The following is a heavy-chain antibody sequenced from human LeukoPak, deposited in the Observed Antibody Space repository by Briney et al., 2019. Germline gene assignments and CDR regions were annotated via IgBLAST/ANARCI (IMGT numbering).Heavy chain of an antibody. CDR3: ARLAVAGNTGYYFDF. V-gene: IGHV4-38-2*01. J-gene: IGHJ4*02. CDR2: IYHSGST. D-gene: IGHD6-19*01. Sequence: SETLSLTCAVSGYSISSGYYWGWIRQPPGKGLEWIGSIYHSGSTYYNPSLKSRVTISVDTSKNQFSLRLSSVTAADTAVYYCARLAVAGNTGYYFDFWGQGTLGTVSS. CDR1: GYSISSGYY.